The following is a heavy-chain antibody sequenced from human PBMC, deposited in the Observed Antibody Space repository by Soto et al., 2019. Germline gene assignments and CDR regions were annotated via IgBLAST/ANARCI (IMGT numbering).Heavy chain of an antibody. CDR3: ARDQQYCSDTNCHYYFDY. D-gene: IGHD2-15*01. J-gene: IGHJ4*02. CDR1: SGSISSGNW. V-gene: IGHV4-4*02. CDR2: IFHSGST. Sequence: QVQLQESGPGLVKPSGTLSLTCSVSSGSISSGNWWSWVRQSPEKGLEWIGEIFHSGSTNYNPSLKSRVTMSVDKSKNQFSLKLSSVTAADTAVYYCARDQQYCSDTNCHYYFDYWGQGTLVTVSS.